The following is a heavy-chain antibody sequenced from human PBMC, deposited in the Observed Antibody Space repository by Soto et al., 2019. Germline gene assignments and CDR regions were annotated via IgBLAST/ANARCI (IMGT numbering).Heavy chain of an antibody. V-gene: IGHV3-21*01. J-gene: IGHJ6*02. D-gene: IGHD3-9*01. CDR2: ISSSSSYI. CDR3: ASSDDILTGWTGWRSHDYYGMDV. CDR1: GFTFSSYS. Sequence: GGSLRLSCAASGFTFSSYSMNWVRQAPGKGLEWVSSISSSSSYIYYADSVKGRITNSRDNAKNSLYLQMNSLRAEDKAVYYCASSDDILTGWTGWRSHDYYGMDVWGQGTTVTVSS.